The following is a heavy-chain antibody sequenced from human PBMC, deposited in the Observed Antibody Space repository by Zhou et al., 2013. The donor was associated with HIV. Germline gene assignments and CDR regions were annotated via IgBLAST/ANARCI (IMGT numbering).Heavy chain of an antibody. Sequence: QVQLVQSGAEVRTPGASVKVSCKASGYSFTSYDINWVRQATGQGLEWMGWISGYNGNTNYAQKLQGRVTMTTDTSTSTAYMELRSLRSDDTAVYYCARDPGVVAATPFYYYGMDVWGQGTTVTVSS. J-gene: IGHJ6*02. CDR3: ARDPGVVAATPFYYYGMDV. CDR2: ISGYNGNT. V-gene: IGHV1-18*01. D-gene: IGHD2-15*01. CDR1: GYSFTSYD.